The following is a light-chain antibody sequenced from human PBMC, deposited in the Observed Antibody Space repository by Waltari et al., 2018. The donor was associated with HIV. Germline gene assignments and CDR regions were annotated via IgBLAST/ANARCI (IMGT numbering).Light chain of an antibody. J-gene: IGLJ2*01. CDR1: SDVGGYNY. CDR3: SSYTSSSTLVG. Sequence: SDVGGYNYVSWYQQHPGKAPKLMIYEVSNRPSGVSNRFSGSKSGNTASLTISGLQAEDEADYYCSSYTSSSTLVGFGGGTKLTVL. CDR2: EVS. V-gene: IGLV2-14*01.